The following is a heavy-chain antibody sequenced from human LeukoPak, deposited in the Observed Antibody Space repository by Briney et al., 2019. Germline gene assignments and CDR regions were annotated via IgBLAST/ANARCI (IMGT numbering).Heavy chain of an antibody. J-gene: IGHJ4*02. CDR3: ARLPKNSGSYAIPGY. CDR2: IYYSGST. CDR1: GGSISTSSYY. V-gene: IGHV4-39*01. D-gene: IGHD1-26*01. Sequence: SETLSLTCTVSGGSISTSSYYWGWIRQPPGKGLEWIGSIYYSGSTYYNPSLKSRVTISVDTSKNQFSLKLSSVTAADTAVYYCARLPKNSGSYAIPGYWGRGTLVTVSS.